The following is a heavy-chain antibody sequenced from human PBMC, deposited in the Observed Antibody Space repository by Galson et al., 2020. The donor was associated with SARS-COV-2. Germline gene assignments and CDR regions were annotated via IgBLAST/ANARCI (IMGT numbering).Heavy chain of an antibody. CDR1: GFTFSSYW. V-gene: IGHV3-74*01. D-gene: IGHD1-26*01. Sequence: GGSLRLSCAASGFTFSSYWMHWVRQAPGKGLVWVSRINSDGNNTSYADSVKGRFTISRDNDKNTLYLQMDSLRAEDTAVYYCTATRAYWGQGTLVTVSS. CDR2: INSDGNNT. J-gene: IGHJ4*02. CDR3: TATRAY.